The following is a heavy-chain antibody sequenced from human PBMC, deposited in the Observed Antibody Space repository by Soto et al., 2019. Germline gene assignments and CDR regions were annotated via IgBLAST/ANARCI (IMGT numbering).Heavy chain of an antibody. CDR1: GYSFTDYH. D-gene: IGHD2-8*01. Sequence: ASVKVSCKASGYSFTDYHIHWVRQAPGQGLEWLGRINPKSGGTSTAQKFQGWVTMTTDTSISTASMELTRLTSDDTAIYYCARGDSTDCFNGVSSSFYNQDMDVWGQGTTVTVSS. J-gene: IGHJ6*02. CDR2: INPKSGGT. V-gene: IGHV1-2*04. CDR3: ARGDSTDCFNGVSSSFYNQDMDV.